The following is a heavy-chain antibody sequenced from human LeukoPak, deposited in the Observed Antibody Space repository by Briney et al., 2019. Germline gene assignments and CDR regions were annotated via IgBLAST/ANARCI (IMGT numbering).Heavy chain of an antibody. CDR3: ARRTVTTYDYYGMDV. CDR2: IYYSGST. J-gene: IGHJ6*02. D-gene: IGHD4-11*01. Sequence: LRLSCAASGFTFSSYGMHWVRQHPGKGLEWVGYIYYSGSTYYNPSLKSRVTISVDTSKNQFSLKLSSVTAADTAVYYCARRTVTTYDYYGMDVWGQGTTVTVSS. CDR1: GFTFSSYG. V-gene: IGHV4-31*02.